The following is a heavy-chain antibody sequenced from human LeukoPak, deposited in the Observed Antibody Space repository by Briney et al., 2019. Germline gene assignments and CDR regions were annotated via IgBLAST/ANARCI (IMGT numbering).Heavy chain of an antibody. J-gene: IGHJ4*02. CDR1: GGSISSYY. Sequence: ETLSLTCTVSGGSISSYYWSWIRQPPGKGLEWVANVKQDGSEKYYVDSVKGRFTISRDNAKNSLYLQMNSLRAEDTAVYYCARVRYSGYSFDYWGQGTLVTVSS. CDR2: VKQDGSEK. CDR3: ARVRYSGYSFDY. V-gene: IGHV3-7*01. D-gene: IGHD5-12*01.